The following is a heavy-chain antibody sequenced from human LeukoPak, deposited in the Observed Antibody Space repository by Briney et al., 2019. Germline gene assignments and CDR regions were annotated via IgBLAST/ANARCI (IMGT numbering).Heavy chain of an antibody. D-gene: IGHD3-22*01. V-gene: IGHV3-53*01. CDR3: ARKGNYYDSSGLDY. CDR1: GFTVSSNY. J-gene: IGHJ4*02. CDR2: IYSGGST. Sequence: GGSLRLSCAASGFTVSSNYMSWVRQAPGKGLEWVSVIYSGGSTYYADSVKGRFTISSDNSKNTLYLQMNSLRAEDTAVYYCARKGNYYDSSGLDYWGQGTLVTVSS.